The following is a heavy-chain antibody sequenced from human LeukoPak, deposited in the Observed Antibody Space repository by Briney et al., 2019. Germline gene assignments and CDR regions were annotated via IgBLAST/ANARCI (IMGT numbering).Heavy chain of an antibody. CDR2: IWCDGSNK. J-gene: IGHJ4*02. V-gene: IGHV3-33*06. CDR3: AKDYEYNSNTWYFH. CDR1: GFTFSSYG. Sequence: GGSLRLSCAAPGFTFSSYGMHWVRQAPGKGLEWVAVIWCDGSNKYYADSVKGRFTISRDNSKNTLYLQMNSLRAEDTAVYYCAKDYEYNSNTWYFHWGRGTLVSVSS. D-gene: IGHD6-13*01.